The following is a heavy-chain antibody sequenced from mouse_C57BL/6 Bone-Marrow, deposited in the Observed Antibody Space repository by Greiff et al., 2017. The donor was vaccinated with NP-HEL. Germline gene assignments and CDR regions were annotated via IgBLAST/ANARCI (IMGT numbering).Heavy chain of an antibody. CDR2: ISDGGSYT. D-gene: IGHD2-3*01. CDR3: ARDGGYSWYFDV. CDR1: GFTFSSYA. V-gene: IGHV5-4*01. Sequence: EVMLVESGGGLVKPGGSLKLSCAASGFTFSSYAMSWVRQTPEKRLEWVATISDGGSYTYYPDNVKGRFTISRDNATNNLYLQMSHLKSEDTAMYYCARDGGYSWYFDVWGTGTTVTVSS. J-gene: IGHJ1*03.